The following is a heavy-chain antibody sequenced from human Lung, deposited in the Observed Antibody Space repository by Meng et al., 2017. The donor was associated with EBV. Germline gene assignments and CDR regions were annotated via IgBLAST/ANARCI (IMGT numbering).Heavy chain of an antibody. V-gene: IGHV1-69*01. CDR2: IIPIFGTA. J-gene: IGHJ4*02. Sequence: QLQVVEQGAEEKKPGSSGNVSCKASGGTSRSYAISWGLQDPGQGIEWMGGIIPIFGTANYAQKFRGRVTITADESTSTAYMELSSLRSEDTAVYYCARLANWGQGTLVTVSS. CDR1: GGTSRSYA. CDR3: ARLAN.